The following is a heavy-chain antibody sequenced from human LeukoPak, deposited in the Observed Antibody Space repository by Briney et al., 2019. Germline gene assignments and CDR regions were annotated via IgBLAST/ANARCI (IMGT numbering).Heavy chain of an antibody. CDR3: ARGIYGDYGPYFDY. J-gene: IGHJ4*02. V-gene: IGHV3-30*02. Sequence: GGSLRLSCAASGFASSGYGMHWVRQAPGKGLEWVSFIRYDGGIKHYADSVKGRFTISSDNAKNSLYLQMNSLRAEDTAVYYCARGIYGDYGPYFDYWGQGTPVTVSS. CDR1: GFASSGYG. CDR2: IRYDGGIK. D-gene: IGHD4-17*01.